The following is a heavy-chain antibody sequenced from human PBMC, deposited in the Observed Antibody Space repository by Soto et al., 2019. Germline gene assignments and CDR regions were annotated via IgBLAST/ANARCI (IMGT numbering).Heavy chain of an antibody. CDR2: IYYSGST. CDR3: ARHRAAAGWVDP. V-gene: IGHV4-39*01. CDR1: GGSISSSSYY. J-gene: IGHJ5*02. Sequence: SETLCLTCTVSGGSISSSSYYWGWIRQPPGKGLEWIGSIYYSGSTYYNPSLKSRVTISVDTSKNQFSLKLSSVTAADTAVYYCARHRAAAGWVDPWGQGTLVTV. D-gene: IGHD6-13*01.